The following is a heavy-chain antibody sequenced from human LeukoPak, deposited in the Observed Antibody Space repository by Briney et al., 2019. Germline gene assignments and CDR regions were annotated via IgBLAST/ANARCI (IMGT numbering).Heavy chain of an antibody. V-gene: IGHV4-39*01. Sequence: SETLSLTCSVSGGSISSSSYYWGWIRQPPGKGLEWIGSSYYSVSTYYNPSLKSRVTISVDTCKNQLSLKLSSVTAADTAVYYCARISSRRVGATSCPLDYWGQGTLVTVSS. D-gene: IGHD1-26*01. CDR3: ARISSRRVGATSCPLDY. CDR1: GGSISSSSYY. J-gene: IGHJ4*02. CDR2: SYYSVST.